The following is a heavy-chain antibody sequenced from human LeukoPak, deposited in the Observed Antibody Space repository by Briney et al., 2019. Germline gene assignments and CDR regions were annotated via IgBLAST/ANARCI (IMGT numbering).Heavy chain of an antibody. Sequence: GESLQISCKGSGYSFTSYWIGWVRQMPGKGLEWMGIIYPGDSDTRYSPSFQGQVTISADKSISTAYLQWSSLKASDTAMYYCARQESDYGGQGDWFDPWGQGTLVTVSS. D-gene: IGHD4-23*01. CDR2: IYPGDSDT. CDR3: ARQESDYGGQGDWFDP. CDR1: GYSFTSYW. J-gene: IGHJ5*02. V-gene: IGHV5-51*01.